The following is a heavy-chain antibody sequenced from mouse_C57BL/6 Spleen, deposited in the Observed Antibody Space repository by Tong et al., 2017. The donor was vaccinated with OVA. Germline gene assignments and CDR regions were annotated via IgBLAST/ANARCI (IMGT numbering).Heavy chain of an antibody. CDR3: ARGVGFAY. CDR2: ISDGGSYT. J-gene: IGHJ3*01. CDR1: GFTFSSYA. Sequence: EGQLQESGGGLVKPGGSLKLSCAVSGFTFSSYAMSWVRQTPEKRLEWVATISDGGSYTYYPDNVKGRFTISRDNAKNNLYLQMSHLKSEDTAMYYCARGVGFAYWGQGTLVTVSA. V-gene: IGHV5-4*01.